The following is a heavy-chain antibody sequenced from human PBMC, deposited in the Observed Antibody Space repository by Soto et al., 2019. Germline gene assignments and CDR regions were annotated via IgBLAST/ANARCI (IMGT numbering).Heavy chain of an antibody. J-gene: IGHJ6*02. D-gene: IGHD3-22*01. CDR3: ARRYYYDSSGYGYGMDV. Sequence: EVQLLESGGGLVQPGGSLRLSCAASGFTFSSYAMSWVRQAPRNGLEWVSAISGSGGSTYYADSVKSRFTISRDNSKNTLYLQMNSLRAEDTAVYYSARRYYYDSSGYGYGMDVWGQGTTVTVSS. CDR2: ISGSGGST. V-gene: IGHV3-23*01. CDR1: GFTFSSYA.